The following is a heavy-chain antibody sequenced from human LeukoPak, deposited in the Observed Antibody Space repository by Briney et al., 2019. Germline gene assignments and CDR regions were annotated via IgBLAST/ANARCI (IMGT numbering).Heavy chain of an antibody. CDR1: GGSISSSKW. CDR3: ARAGARSWRNLDF. D-gene: IGHD6-13*01. CDR2: MYHSGST. Sequence: SGTLSLTCTVSGGSISSSKWWLWVRQPPGKGLEWIGEMYHSGSTNYNPSLKSRVTISVDKSKNQFSLKLTSVTAADTAVYYCARAGARSWRNLDFWGQGTLVTVSS. V-gene: IGHV4-4*02. J-gene: IGHJ4*02.